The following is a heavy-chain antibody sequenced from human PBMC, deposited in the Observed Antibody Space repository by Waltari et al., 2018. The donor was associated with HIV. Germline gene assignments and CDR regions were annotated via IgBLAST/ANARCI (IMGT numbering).Heavy chain of an antibody. CDR3: ASLGF. V-gene: IGHV3-7*03. CDR2: INQDGSES. D-gene: IGHD7-27*01. J-gene: IGHJ4*02. CDR1: GFKFTSYW. Sequence: EAKMVESGGGLVQSGGYLSLSCVASGFKFTSYWMNWVRQAPGRGLEWVANINQDGSESYYVDSVKGRFTISRDNAKNSVYLQMNNLRVEDTAVYYCASLGFWGQGTLVTVFS.